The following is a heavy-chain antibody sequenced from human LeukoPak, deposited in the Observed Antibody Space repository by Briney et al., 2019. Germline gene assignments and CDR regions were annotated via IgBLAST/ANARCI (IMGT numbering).Heavy chain of an antibody. D-gene: IGHD5-24*01. CDR2: ISAYNGNT. CDR1: GYTFTSYG. Sequence: ASVKVSCKASGYTFTSYGISWVRQAPGQGLEWMGWISAYNGNTNYAQKLQGRVTMTTDASTSTAYMELRSLRSDDTAVYYCARDQGDGYPYYFDYWGQGTLVTVSS. V-gene: IGHV1-18*01. J-gene: IGHJ4*02. CDR3: ARDQGDGYPYYFDY.